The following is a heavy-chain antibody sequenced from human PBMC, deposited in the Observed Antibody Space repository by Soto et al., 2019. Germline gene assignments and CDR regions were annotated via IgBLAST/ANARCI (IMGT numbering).Heavy chain of an antibody. Sequence: SETLSLTCTVSGGSITSFYWSWIRQTPGKGLEWIGHISYTGSTNYNPSLKSRVTIAVDTSKNQFSLNLTSVTAADTAVYYCAREGNGWYHSDYWGQGALVTVSS. J-gene: IGHJ4*02. CDR1: GGSITSFY. D-gene: IGHD6-19*01. V-gene: IGHV4-59*01. CDR3: AREGNGWYHSDY. CDR2: ISYTGST.